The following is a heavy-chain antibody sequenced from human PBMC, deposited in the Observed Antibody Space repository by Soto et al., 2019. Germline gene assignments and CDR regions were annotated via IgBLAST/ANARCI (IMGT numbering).Heavy chain of an antibody. Sequence: PGGSLRLSCVVSGFSFSSVWMTRVRQAPGKGLECVANIKYDGSEEYYVDSVKGRFTISRDNAKNSLYLQMNSLRDEDSAVYYCVTDLNWQGHWGQGTLVTVSS. CDR3: VTDLNWQGH. CDR1: GFSFSSVW. V-gene: IGHV3-7*01. CDR2: IKYDGSEE. J-gene: IGHJ4*02.